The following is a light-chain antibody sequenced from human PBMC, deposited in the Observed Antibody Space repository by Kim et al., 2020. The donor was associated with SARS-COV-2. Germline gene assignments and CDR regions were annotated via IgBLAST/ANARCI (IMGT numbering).Light chain of an antibody. CDR3: QQYVTSPYT. V-gene: IGKV3-20*01. Sequence: LSPGETVTLSCRAIQSVTNSFLAWYQQKPGQAPRLLIYAASYRASGIPDRFSGSGSGTDFTLTITRLEPEDFAVYYCQQYVTSPYTFGQGTKLEIK. CDR2: AAS. CDR1: QSVTNSF. J-gene: IGKJ2*01.